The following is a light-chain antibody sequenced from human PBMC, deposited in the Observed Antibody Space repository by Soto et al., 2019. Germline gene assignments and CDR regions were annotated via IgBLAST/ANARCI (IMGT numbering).Light chain of an antibody. CDR3: HQTYNIPWT. CDR2: AAS. V-gene: IGKV1-39*01. Sequence: DIQMTQSPSSLSASVGDRVTITCRASQTITTHVNLYQQKPGKSPKLLIYAASSLQSGVPSRFSGSGSGRDFTFTISSLQPENFATYWSHQTYNIPWTFGQGTKVDIK. J-gene: IGKJ1*01. CDR1: QTITTH.